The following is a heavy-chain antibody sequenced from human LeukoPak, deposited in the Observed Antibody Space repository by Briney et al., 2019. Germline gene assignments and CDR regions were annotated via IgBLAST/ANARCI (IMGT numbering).Heavy chain of an antibody. V-gene: IGHV4-59*01. CDR2: IYYGGST. CDR3: ARGWRYYYYYGMDV. J-gene: IGHJ6*02. CDR1: GGSISSYY. Sequence: PSETLSLTCTVSGGSISSYYWSWIRQPPGKGLEWIGYIYYGGSTNYNPSLKSRVTISVDTSKNQFSLKLSSVTAADTAVYYCARGWRYYYYYGMDVWGQGTTVTVSS. D-gene: IGHD6-13*01.